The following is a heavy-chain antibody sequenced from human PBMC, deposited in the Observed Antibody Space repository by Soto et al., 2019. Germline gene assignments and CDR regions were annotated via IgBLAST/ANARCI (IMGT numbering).Heavy chain of an antibody. CDR2: IYYSGST. J-gene: IGHJ6*02. CDR3: ARLSVGRYYYYYGMDV. V-gene: IGHV4-61*08. CDR1: GGSISSGGYY. Sequence: SETLSLTCTVSGGSISSGGYYWSWIRQPPGKGLEWIGYIYYSGSTNYNPSLKSRVTISVDTSKNQFSLKLSSVTAADTAVYYCARLSVGRYYYYYGMDVWGQGTTVTVSS. D-gene: IGHD6-19*01.